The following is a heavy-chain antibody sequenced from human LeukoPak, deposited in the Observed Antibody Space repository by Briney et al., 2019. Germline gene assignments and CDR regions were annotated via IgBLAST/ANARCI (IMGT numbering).Heavy chain of an antibody. D-gene: IGHD6-13*01. Sequence: GGSLRLSCAASGFTFSSYAMSWVRQAPGKGLEWVSGISGSGGSTYYADSVKGRFTISRDNSKNTVYLQMNSLRAEDTAVYYCAKTPRGEYSSSWYFHYWGQGSLVTVSS. V-gene: IGHV3-23*01. CDR3: AKTPRGEYSSSWYFHY. J-gene: IGHJ4*02. CDR1: GFTFSSYA. CDR2: ISGSGGST.